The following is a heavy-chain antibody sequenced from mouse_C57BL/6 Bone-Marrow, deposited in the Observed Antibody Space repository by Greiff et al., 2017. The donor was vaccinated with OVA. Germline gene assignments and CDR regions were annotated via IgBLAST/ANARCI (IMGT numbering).Heavy chain of an antibody. CDR2: IHPNSGST. J-gene: IGHJ4*01. D-gene: IGHD2-3*01. V-gene: IGHV1-64*01. CDR3: ARGDDGYYVGYAMDY. CDR1: GYTFTSYW. Sequence: QVQLQQPGAELVKPGASVKLSCKASGYTFTSYWMHWVKQRPGQGLEWIGMIHPNSGSTNYNEKFKSKATLTVDKSSSTAYMQLSSLTSEDSAVYDCARGDDGYYVGYAMDYWGQGTSVTVSS.